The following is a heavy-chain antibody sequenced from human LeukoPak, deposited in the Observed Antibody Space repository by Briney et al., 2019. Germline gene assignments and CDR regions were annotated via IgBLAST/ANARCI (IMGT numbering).Heavy chain of an antibody. J-gene: IGHJ5*02. Sequence: SETLSLTCTVSGGSISSYYWSWIRQPPGKGLEWIGDIYYSGSTNYNPSLKSRVTISVDTSKNQFSLKLSSVTAADTAVYYCASVLSSSGWYDGWFDPWGQGTLVTVSS. CDR1: GGSISSYY. CDR3: ASVLSSSGWYDGWFDP. V-gene: IGHV4-59*01. D-gene: IGHD6-19*01. CDR2: IYYSGST.